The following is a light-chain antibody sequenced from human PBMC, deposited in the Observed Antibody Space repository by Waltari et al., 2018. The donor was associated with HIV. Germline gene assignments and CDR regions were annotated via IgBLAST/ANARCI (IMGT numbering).Light chain of an antibody. CDR2: GAS. V-gene: IGKV3-20*01. CDR1: QSVSSSY. CDR3: QQYGSSPRT. J-gene: IGKJ2*01. Sequence: EIVLTQSPGTLSLSPGERATLSCRASQSVSSSYLAWYQQKPGQAPRLLIYGASSSATCIPDRFSGSGSGTDFTLTISRLEPEDFAVYYCQQYGSSPRTFGQWTKLEIK.